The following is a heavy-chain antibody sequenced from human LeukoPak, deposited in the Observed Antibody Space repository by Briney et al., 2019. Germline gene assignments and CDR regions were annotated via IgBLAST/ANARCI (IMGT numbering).Heavy chain of an antibody. CDR3: ATEIAVTDMIRYIDY. V-gene: IGHV1-69-2*01. CDR1: GYPFSDYY. J-gene: IGHJ4*02. CDR2: VDPEDEET. D-gene: IGHD6-19*01. Sequence: ASVKISCKASGYPFSDYYMHWLQQAPGKGLEWMGRVDPEDEETMIAEKFQGRVTMTADTSTDTAYMELSSLRSEDTAIYYCATEIAVTDMIRYIDYWGQGTLVTVSS.